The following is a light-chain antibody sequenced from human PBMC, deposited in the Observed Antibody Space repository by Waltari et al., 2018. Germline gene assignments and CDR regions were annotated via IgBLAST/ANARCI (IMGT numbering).Light chain of an antibody. CDR3: QVWDSSSDHVV. CDR1: NIGRKG. J-gene: IGLJ2*01. Sequence: SYVLTQPPSVSVAPGQTARITCGGINIGRKGVHWYQQKPGQAPVWVGYEYSDRAPRAGTRTCGVVASLAWTDGPWGTPGGFSGSNTGSPAPLAISRVAAADEADYYCQVWDSSSDHVVFGGGTKLTVL. CDR2: EYS. V-gene: IGLV3-21*02.